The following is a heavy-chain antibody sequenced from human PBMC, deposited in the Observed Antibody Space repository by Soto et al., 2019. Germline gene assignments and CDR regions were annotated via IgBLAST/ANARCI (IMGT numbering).Heavy chain of an antibody. J-gene: IGHJ4*02. D-gene: IGHD6-13*01. CDR2: IYYSGST. CDR1: GGSISSGGYY. V-gene: IGHV4-31*03. Sequence: PSETLSLTCTVSGGSISSGGYYWSWIRQHPGKGLEWIGYIYYSGSTYYNPSLKSRVTISVDTSKNQFSLKLSSVTAADTAVYYCARDSSSWCFDYWGQGTLVTVPQ. CDR3: ARDSSSWCFDY.